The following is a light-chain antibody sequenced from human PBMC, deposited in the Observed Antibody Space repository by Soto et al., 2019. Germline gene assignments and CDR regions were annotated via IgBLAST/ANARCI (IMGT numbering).Light chain of an antibody. CDR3: QKYSSVPV. Sequence: DIQMTQSPTSLSASVGDRVTITCRASQGIRNYVAWYQQIPGKAPKLLIYAASTLQSGVPSRFSGSGSGTDFTLTINCLQPEDFATYSCQKYSSVPVFGPGTKVEIK. CDR1: QGIRNY. J-gene: IGKJ3*01. CDR2: AAS. V-gene: IGKV1-27*01.